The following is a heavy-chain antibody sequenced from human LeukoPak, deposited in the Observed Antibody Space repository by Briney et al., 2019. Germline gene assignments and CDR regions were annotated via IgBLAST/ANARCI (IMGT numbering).Heavy chain of an antibody. Sequence: SQTLSLTCTVSGGSISSGSYYWSWIRQPAGKGLEWIGRVYTSGSTNYNPSLKSRVTISVDTSKNQFSLKLSSVTAADTAVYYCARDRAEGGYCSSTSCHRGAFDIWGQGTMVTVSS. D-gene: IGHD2-2*01. CDR1: GGSISSGSYY. CDR3: ARDRAEGGYCSSTSCHRGAFDI. J-gene: IGHJ3*02. V-gene: IGHV4-61*02. CDR2: VYTSGST.